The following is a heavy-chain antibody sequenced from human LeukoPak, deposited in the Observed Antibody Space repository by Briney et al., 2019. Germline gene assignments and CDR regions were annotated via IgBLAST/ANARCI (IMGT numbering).Heavy chain of an antibody. J-gene: IGHJ6*03. CDR2: IYSGGST. D-gene: IGHD1-1*01. Sequence: PGGPLRPSCAASGFTVSSNYMSWVRQAPGKGLEWVSVIYSGGSTYYADSVKGRFTISRDNSKSTLYIQMNSLRDDDTAMYYCARGASGHSSNWNFPYYYYYMDVWGKGTTVTISS. CDR3: ARGASGHSSNWNFPYYYYYMDV. CDR1: GFTVSSNY. V-gene: IGHV3-53*01.